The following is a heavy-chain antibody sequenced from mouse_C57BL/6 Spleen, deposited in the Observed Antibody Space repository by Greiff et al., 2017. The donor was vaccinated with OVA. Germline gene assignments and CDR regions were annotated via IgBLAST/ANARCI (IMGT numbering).Heavy chain of an antibody. CDR2: IDPSDSYT. J-gene: IGHJ2*01. CDR3: ARWGSKGGYFDY. Sequence: VQLQQSGAELVMPGASVKLSCKASGYTFTSYWMHWVKQRPGQGLEWIGEIDPSDSYTNYNQKFKGKSTLTVDKSSSTAYMQLSSLTSEDSAVYYCARWGSKGGYFDYWGQGTTLTVSS. D-gene: IGHD1-1*01. V-gene: IGHV1-69*01. CDR1: GYTFTSYW.